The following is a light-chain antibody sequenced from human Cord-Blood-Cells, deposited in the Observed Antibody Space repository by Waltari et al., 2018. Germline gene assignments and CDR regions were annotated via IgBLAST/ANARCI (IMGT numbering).Light chain of an antibody. Sequence: AIRMTQSPSSFSASTGDRVTITCRASQGISSYLAWYQQKPGKAPKLLIYAASTLQSGVPSRFSGSGSGTDFTLTISCLQSEDFATDYCQQYYSYPYTFGQGTKPEIK. J-gene: IGKJ2*01. CDR2: AAS. CDR1: QGISSY. CDR3: QQYYSYPYT. V-gene: IGKV1-8*01.